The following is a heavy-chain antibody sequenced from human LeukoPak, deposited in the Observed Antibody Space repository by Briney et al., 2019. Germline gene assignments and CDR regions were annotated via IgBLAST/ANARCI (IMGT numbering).Heavy chain of an antibody. CDR3: ARVAKYYYGSETYYFFEH. CDR2: INQDGSEK. Sequence: GGSLRLSCAASGFTFTTYWMTWVRQAPGKGLEWVANINQDGSEKYFVDPVKGRFIISRDNAKNSLYLQMNSLRVEDTAVYYCARVAKYYYGSETYYFFEHWGQGTPVTASS. J-gene: IGHJ4*02. D-gene: IGHD3-10*01. CDR1: GFTFTTYW. V-gene: IGHV3-7*01.